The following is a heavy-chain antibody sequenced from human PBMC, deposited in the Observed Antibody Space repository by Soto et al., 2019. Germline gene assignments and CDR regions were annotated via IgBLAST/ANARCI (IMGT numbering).Heavy chain of an antibody. V-gene: IGHV1-69*13. J-gene: IGHJ4*02. CDR3: ARSVGVTTLSYLDY. D-gene: IGHD1-26*01. Sequence: SVKVSCKAAGGTFSSYGISWVRQAPGQGLEWMGGIIPMFGTATHTQNFQGRLTITADESTSTAYMELSSLRSEDTAVYFCARSVGVTTLSYLDYWGQGTLVTVSS. CDR2: IIPMFGTA. CDR1: GGTFSSYG.